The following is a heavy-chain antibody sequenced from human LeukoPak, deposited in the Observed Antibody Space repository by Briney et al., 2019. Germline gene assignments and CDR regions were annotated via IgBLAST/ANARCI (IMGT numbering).Heavy chain of an antibody. CDR3: ASSPYYYDSSGYAYDY. CDR2: IHYTGST. CDR1: GGSISNDY. V-gene: IGHV4-59*01. D-gene: IGHD3-22*01. J-gene: IGHJ4*02. Sequence: SETLSLTCTVSGGSISNDYWTWIRQSPGKGLEWIGYIHYTGSTNYNPSLKSRVTISVDTSKNQFSLKLSSVTAADTAVYYCASSPYYYDSSGYAYDYWGQGTLVTVSS.